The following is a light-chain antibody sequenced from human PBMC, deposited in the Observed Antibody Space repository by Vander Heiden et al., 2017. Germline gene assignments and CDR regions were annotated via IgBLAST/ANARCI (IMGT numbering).Light chain of an antibody. J-gene: IGLJ1*01. Sequence: QSALTQPASVSGSPGQSTTISCTGTSSDVGAYNYVSWYQQDPGKAPKLMIYEVSNRPSGVSYRFSGSKSGNTASLTISGLQAEDEADYYCSSYRSDTTYVFGTGTRVTVL. V-gene: IGLV2-14*01. CDR1: SSDVGAYNY. CDR2: EVS. CDR3: SSYRSDTTYV.